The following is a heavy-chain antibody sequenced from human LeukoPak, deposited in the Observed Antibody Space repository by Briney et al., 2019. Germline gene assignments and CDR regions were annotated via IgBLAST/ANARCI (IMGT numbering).Heavy chain of an antibody. CDR3: ARELPEPYYMDV. CDR2: INPSGGST. V-gene: IGHV1-46*01. Sequence: GASVKVSCKASGYTFTGYYMHWVRQAPGQGLEWMGIINPSGGSTSYAQKFQGRVTMTRDMSTSTVYMELSSLRSEDTAVYYCARELPEPYYMDVWGKGTTVTVSS. CDR1: GYTFTGYY. D-gene: IGHD1-14*01. J-gene: IGHJ6*03.